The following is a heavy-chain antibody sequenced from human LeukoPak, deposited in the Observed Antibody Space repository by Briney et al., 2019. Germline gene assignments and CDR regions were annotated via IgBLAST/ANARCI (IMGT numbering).Heavy chain of an antibody. CDR2: ISSNGGGT. Sequence: PGGSLRLSCAASGFTFSSYAMSWVRRAPGQGLEWVSAISSNGGGTFYADSVKGQFTISRDNSQNTLYLQMNSLRAEDTAIYYCAKHYGSGTYYNYLDYWGQGTLVTVSS. V-gene: IGHV3-23*01. J-gene: IGHJ4*02. D-gene: IGHD3-10*01. CDR3: AKHYGSGTYYNYLDY. CDR1: GFTFSSYA.